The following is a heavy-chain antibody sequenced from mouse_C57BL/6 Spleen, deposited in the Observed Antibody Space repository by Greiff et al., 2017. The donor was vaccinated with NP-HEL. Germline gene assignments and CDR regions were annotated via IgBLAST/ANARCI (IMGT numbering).Heavy chain of an antibody. Sequence: EVQRVESGGGLVKPGGSLKLSCAASGFTFSDYGMHWVRQAPEKGLEWVAYISSGSSTIYYADTVKGRFTISIDNAKNTRFLQMTSLRSEDTAIYYCASELGRAAAWFAYWGQGTLVTVSS. V-gene: IGHV5-17*01. CDR3: ASELGRAAAWFAY. J-gene: IGHJ3*01. D-gene: IGHD4-1*01. CDR1: GFTFSDYG. CDR2: ISSGSSTI.